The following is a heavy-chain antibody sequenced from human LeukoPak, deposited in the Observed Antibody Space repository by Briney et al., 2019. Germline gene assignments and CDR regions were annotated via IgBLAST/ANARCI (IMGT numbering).Heavy chain of an antibody. Sequence: SVNVSCKASGGTFSSYVISWVRQATGQGLEWMGGIIPIFGTANYAQKFQGRVTITADESTSTAYMELSSLRSEDTAVYYCARAAEGYYYDSSGYLLNFDYWGQGTLVTVSS. D-gene: IGHD3-22*01. V-gene: IGHV1-69*13. CDR1: GGTFSSYV. CDR2: IIPIFGTA. CDR3: ARAAEGYYYDSSGYLLNFDY. J-gene: IGHJ4*02.